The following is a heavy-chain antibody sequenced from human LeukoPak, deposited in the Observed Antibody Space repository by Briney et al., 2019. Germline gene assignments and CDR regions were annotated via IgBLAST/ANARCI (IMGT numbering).Heavy chain of an antibody. D-gene: IGHD5-12*01. V-gene: IGHV1-2*02. CDR2: INPNSGGT. Sequence: ASVKVSCKASGYTFTGYYMHWVRQAPGQGLEWMGWINPNSGGTNYAQKFQGRVTMTRDTSISTAYMELSSLRSDDTAVYYCVRDQTGYDPGLYWGQGPLVTVSS. CDR3: VRDQTGYDPGLY. J-gene: IGHJ4*02. CDR1: GYTFTGYY.